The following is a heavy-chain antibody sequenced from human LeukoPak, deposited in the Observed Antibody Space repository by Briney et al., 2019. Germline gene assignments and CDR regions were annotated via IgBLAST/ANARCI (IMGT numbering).Heavy chain of an antibody. J-gene: IGHJ3*02. D-gene: IGHD7-27*01. CDR3: AREDRWGHAFDI. CDR1: GGSISSGSFY. V-gene: IGHV4-61*02. CDR2: IYTSGTT. Sequence: PSQTLSLTCTVSGGSISSGSFYWSWIRQPAGKGLEWIGRIYTSGTTNYNPSLKSRVTISVDTSKNQFSLRLSSVTAADTAVYYCAREDRWGHAFDIWGQGTMDTVSS.